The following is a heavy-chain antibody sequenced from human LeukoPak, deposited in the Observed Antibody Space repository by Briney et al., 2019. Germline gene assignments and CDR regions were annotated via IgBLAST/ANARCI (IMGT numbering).Heavy chain of an antibody. J-gene: IGHJ4*02. CDR2: INPSVGSA. CDR1: GYSLTNYY. CDR3: ARGLQPWLDY. D-gene: IGHD5-18*01. V-gene: IGHV1-46*01. Sequence: ASVTVSCKASGYSLTNYYIHWVRQAPGQGLEWMGIINPSVGSATYAQDFQGRVTMTSDTSTSTVYMEMRSLTSEDTAVYYCARGLQPWLDYWGQGTLVTVSS.